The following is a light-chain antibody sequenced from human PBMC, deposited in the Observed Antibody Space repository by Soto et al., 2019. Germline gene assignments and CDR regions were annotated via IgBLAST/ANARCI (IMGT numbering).Light chain of an antibody. Sequence: DIQMTQSPSSLSASVGDRVTITCRASQTISTYLNWYQQNPGKAPKLLIYAASNLQSGVPSRFSGSGSGTDFTLTINSLQPEDFATYYCQHSFNIPYTFGQGTKLELK. CDR1: QTISTY. CDR2: AAS. J-gene: IGKJ2*01. V-gene: IGKV1-39*01. CDR3: QHSFNIPYT.